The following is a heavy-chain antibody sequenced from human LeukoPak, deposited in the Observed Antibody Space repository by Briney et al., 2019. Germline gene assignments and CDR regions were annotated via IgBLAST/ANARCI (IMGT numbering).Heavy chain of an antibody. D-gene: IGHD2-15*01. J-gene: IGHJ4*02. CDR1: GYTFTTYG. CDR2: ISGYNGNT. V-gene: IGHV1-18*01. Sequence: ASVKVSCKASGYTFTTYGISWVRQAPGQGFEWMGWISGYNGNTNYAQKLQGRVTMTTDTSTSTGYMELRSLRSDDTAVYYCARVVWYPITAMGYFEYWGQGTLVTVSS. CDR3: ARVVWYPITAMGYFEY.